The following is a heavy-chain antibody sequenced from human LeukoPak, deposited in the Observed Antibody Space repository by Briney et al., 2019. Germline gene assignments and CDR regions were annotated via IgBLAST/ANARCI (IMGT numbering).Heavy chain of an antibody. V-gene: IGHV3-74*01. D-gene: IGHD6-19*01. J-gene: IGHJ4*02. CDR2: INSDGSST. Sequence: GGSLRLSRAASGFTFSSYWMHWVRQAPGKGLVWVSRINSDGSSTSYADSVKGRFTISRDNAKNTLYLQMNSLRAEDTAVYYCARARYSSGWYDYWGQGTLVTVSS. CDR3: ARARYSSGWYDY. CDR1: GFTFSSYW.